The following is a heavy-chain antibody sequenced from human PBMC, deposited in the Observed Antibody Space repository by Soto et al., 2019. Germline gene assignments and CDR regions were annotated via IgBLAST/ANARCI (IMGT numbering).Heavy chain of an antibody. CDR3: AKDANYYDSSGYLDY. CDR2: ISGSGGST. Sequence: GGSLRLSCAASGFTFSSYAMSWVRQAPGKGLEWVSAISGSGGSTYYADSVEGRFTISRDNSKNTLYLQMNSLRAEDTAVYYCAKDANYYDSSGYLDYWGQGTLVTVSS. J-gene: IGHJ4*02. V-gene: IGHV3-23*01. D-gene: IGHD3-22*01. CDR1: GFTFSSYA.